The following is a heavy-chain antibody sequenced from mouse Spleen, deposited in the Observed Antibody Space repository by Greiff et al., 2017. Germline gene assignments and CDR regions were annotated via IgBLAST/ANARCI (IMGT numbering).Heavy chain of an antibody. Sequence: EVKLMESGPGLVKPSQSLSLTCSVTGYSITSGYYWNWIRQFPGNKLEWMGYISYDGSNNYNPSLKNRISITRDTSKNQFFLKLNSVTTEDTATYYCARVKGYYSYDDPHAMDYWGQGTSVTVSS. D-gene: IGHD2-12*01. J-gene: IGHJ4*01. CDR2: ISYDGSN. V-gene: IGHV3-6*01. CDR3: ARVKGYYSYDDPHAMDY. CDR1: GYSITSGYY.